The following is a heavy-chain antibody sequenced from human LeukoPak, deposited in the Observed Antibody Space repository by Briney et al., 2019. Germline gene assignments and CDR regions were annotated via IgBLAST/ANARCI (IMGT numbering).Heavy chain of an antibody. V-gene: IGHV1-2*02. CDR1: GYTFNGYY. CDR3: ARAQGWERPLDF. D-gene: IGHD1-1*01. CDR2: INPNSDGT. Sequence: ASVKVSCKTSGYTFNGYYMHWVRQAPGEGLEWMGWINPNSDGTKYAQNFQGRVTMTRDTSISTAYMELSRLRYDDTAVYYCARAQGWERPLDFWSQGALVTVSS. J-gene: IGHJ4*02.